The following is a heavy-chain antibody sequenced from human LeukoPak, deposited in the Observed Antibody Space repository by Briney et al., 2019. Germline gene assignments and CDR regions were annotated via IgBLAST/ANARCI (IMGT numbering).Heavy chain of an antibody. Sequence: GGSLRLSCAASGFTFSNLWMSWVRQAPGNGLEWVANMNQDGSEKYYVDSVKGRFTISRDNAKKSLYLQMNSLRAEDTAVYYCAREGGTYDSSGYYQAYDAFDIWGQGTMVTVSS. D-gene: IGHD3-22*01. CDR3: AREGGTYDSSGYYQAYDAFDI. CDR1: GFTFSNLW. V-gene: IGHV3-7*03. J-gene: IGHJ3*02. CDR2: MNQDGSEK.